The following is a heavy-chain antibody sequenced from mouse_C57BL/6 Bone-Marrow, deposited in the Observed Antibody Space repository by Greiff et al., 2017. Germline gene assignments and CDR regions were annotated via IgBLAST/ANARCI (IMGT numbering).Heavy chain of an antibody. J-gene: IGHJ2*01. V-gene: IGHV1-66*01. CDR2: IYPGSGNT. Sequence: QVQLQQSGPELVKPGASVKISCKASGYSFTSYYIHWVKQRPGPGLEWIGWIYPGSGNTKYNEKFKGKATLTADTSSSTAYMQLSSLTSEDSAVYYCARRVDYWGQGTTLTVSS. CDR1: GYSFTSYY. CDR3: ARRVDY.